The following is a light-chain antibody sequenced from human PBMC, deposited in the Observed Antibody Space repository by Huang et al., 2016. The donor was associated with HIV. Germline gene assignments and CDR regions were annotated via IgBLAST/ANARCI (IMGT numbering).Light chain of an antibody. CDR1: QTISSHY. J-gene: IGKJ2*01. Sequence: EVVLTQSPGTLSLSPGQRATLSCRASQTISSHYFACDQQKPGPAPRLLIYGTANRATGIPHRFSRSRSGTDCTPTISRLEPEDFAVYYCQQYGNSPPYTFGQGTTLDIK. CDR2: GTA. V-gene: IGKV3-20*01. CDR3: QQYGNSPPYT.